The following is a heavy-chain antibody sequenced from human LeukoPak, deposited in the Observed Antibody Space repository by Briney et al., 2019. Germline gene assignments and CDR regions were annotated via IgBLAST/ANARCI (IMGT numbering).Heavy chain of an antibody. Sequence: GGSLRLSCAASGFTASRSYISWVRQAPGKGLEWVSVMYTSGNTYYADSVKGRFTISRDNSKNTLYLQMNSLRAEDTAVYYCARAPFYFDSSNYPYFDYWGQGTLVTVSS. V-gene: IGHV3-53*01. CDR1: GFTASRSY. CDR3: ARAPFYFDSSNYPYFDY. D-gene: IGHD3-22*01. J-gene: IGHJ4*02. CDR2: MYTSGNT.